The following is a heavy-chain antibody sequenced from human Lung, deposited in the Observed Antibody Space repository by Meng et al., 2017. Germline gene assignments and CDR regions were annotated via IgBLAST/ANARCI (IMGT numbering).Heavy chain of an antibody. CDR3: ARSQQWLDS. Sequence: VHLQQSGPGRVKPSQTLSLTCAISGDSVSSNSAAWNRIRQSPSRGLEWLGRTYYRSKWYNGYAVSVRSRITINPDTSKNQFSLQLNSVTPEDTAVYYCARSQQWLDSWGQGTLVTVSS. D-gene: IGHD6-19*01. CDR1: GDSVSSNSAA. J-gene: IGHJ4*02. CDR2: TYYRSKWYN. V-gene: IGHV6-1*01.